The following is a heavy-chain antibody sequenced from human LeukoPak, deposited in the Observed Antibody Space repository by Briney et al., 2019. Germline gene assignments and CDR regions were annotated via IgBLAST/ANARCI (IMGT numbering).Heavy chain of an antibody. V-gene: IGHV3-7*05. Sequence: PGGSLRLSCAASGFTFSSYWMSWVRQAPGKGLEWVANIKQDGSEKYYVDSVKGRFTISRDNAKNSLYLQMNSLRAEDTAVYYCARDKVNYSSGWYLGYWGQGTLVTASS. CDR1: GFTFSSYW. CDR2: IKQDGSEK. J-gene: IGHJ4*02. D-gene: IGHD6-19*01. CDR3: ARDKVNYSSGWYLGY.